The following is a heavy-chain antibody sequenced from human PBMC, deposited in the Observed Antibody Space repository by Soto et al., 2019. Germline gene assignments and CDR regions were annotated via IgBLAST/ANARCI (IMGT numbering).Heavy chain of an antibody. CDR2: INQDGREK. CDR1: GFIFSSYW. CDR3: ARDGEAAGLYLDY. D-gene: IGHD6-25*01. J-gene: IGHJ4*02. Sequence: GGSLRLSCAASGFIFSSYWMNWVRQAPGKGLEWVASINQDGREKYYVDSVKGRLTISRDNAKNSLYLQVNSLRAEDTAVYYCARDGEAAGLYLDYWGQGTLVTVSS. V-gene: IGHV3-7*01.